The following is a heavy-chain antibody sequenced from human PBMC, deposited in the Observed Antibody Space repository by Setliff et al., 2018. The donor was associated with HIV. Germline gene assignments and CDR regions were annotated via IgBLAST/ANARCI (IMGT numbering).Heavy chain of an antibody. D-gene: IGHD3-3*01. CDR3: ARLDWFSKNFDF. J-gene: IGHJ4*02. Sequence: PSETLSLTCTVSGGSISTSSSYWGWIRQPPGKGLEWIGEAYHRGNTNYNPSLKSRVTMSVDKSLNQVSLKLSSVTAADTAVYFCARLDWFSKNFDFWGQGTLVTVSS. CDR1: GGSISTSSSY. CDR2: AYHRGNT. V-gene: IGHV4-39*07.